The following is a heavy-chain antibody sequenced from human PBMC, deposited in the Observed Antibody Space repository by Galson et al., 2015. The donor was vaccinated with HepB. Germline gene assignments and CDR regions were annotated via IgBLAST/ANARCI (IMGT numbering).Heavy chain of an antibody. Sequence: SVKVSCKASGYTFISYGISWVRQAPGQGLEGMGWISAYNGNSNYAQKLQGRVTMTTDTSTSTAYMELRSLRSDDTAVYYCARAAHDYGDHNGIDWGQGTLVTVSS. CDR2: ISAYNGNS. CDR1: GYTFISYG. D-gene: IGHD4-17*01. V-gene: IGHV1-18*04. J-gene: IGHJ4*02. CDR3: ARAAHDYGDHNGID.